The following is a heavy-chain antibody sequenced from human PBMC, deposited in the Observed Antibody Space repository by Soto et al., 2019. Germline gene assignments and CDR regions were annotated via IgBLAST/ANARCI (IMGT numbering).Heavy chain of an antibody. Sequence: SETLSLTCAVYGGSFSGYYWSWIRQPPGKGLEWIGEINHSGSTNYNPSLKSRVTISVDTSKNQFSLKLSSVTAADTAVYYCATSSLGYCSGGSCPEVYWGQGTLVTVSS. J-gene: IGHJ4*02. CDR3: ATSSLGYCSGGSCPEVY. CDR1: GGSFSGYY. CDR2: INHSGST. V-gene: IGHV4-34*01. D-gene: IGHD2-15*01.